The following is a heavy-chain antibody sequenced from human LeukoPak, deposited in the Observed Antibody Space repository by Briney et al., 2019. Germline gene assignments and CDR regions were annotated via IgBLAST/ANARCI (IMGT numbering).Heavy chain of an antibody. Sequence: ASVKVSCKASGYTFTSYYMHWVRQAPGQGLEWMGIINPSGGSTSYAQKFQGRVTMTRDTSTSTVYMELSSLRSEDTAVYYCARDRIAVAGTLFGAFDIWGQGTMVNVSS. CDR1: GYTFTSYY. CDR2: INPSGGST. J-gene: IGHJ3*02. CDR3: ARDRIAVAGTLFGAFDI. D-gene: IGHD6-19*01. V-gene: IGHV1-46*03.